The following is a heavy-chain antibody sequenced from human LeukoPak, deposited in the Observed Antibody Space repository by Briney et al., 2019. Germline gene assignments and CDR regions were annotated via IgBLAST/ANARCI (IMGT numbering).Heavy chain of an antibody. V-gene: IGHV3-23*01. CDR1: GFTFSSYA. Sequence: GGSLRLSCAASGFTFSSYAMSWVRQAPGKGLEWVSAISGSGGSTYYADSVKGRFTISRDNSKSTLYLRMNSLRAEDTAVYYCAKDRWGGVKRSRIYCSGGSCYSDRRYYGMDVWGQGTTVTVSS. J-gene: IGHJ6*02. CDR3: AKDRWGGVKRSRIYCSGGSCYSDRRYYGMDV. D-gene: IGHD2-15*01. CDR2: ISGSGGST.